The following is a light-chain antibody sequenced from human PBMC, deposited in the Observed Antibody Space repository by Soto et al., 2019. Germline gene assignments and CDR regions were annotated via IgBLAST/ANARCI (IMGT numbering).Light chain of an antibody. Sequence: QSVLTQPASVSGSPGQSITISCTGSSSDIDEYNSVSWYQQHPGKAPKLMIYDVTNRPSGVSSRFSGSKSGNTAPLTISGLQTEDEADYYCSSFTTSSTLFGGGTKLTVL. CDR3: SSFTTSSTL. J-gene: IGLJ2*01. CDR1: SSDIDEYNS. V-gene: IGLV2-14*03. CDR2: DVT.